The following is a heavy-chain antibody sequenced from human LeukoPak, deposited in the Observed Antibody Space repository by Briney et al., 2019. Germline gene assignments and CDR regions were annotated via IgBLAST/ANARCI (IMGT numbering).Heavy chain of an antibody. Sequence: SETLSLTCTVSGGSISSYYWSWIRQPPGKGLEWIGYIYYSGSTNYNPSLKSRVTISVDTSKNQFSLKLSSVTAADTAVYYCARQHGYSYGPSRGDAFDIWGQGTMVTVSS. D-gene: IGHD5-18*01. J-gene: IGHJ3*02. V-gene: IGHV4-59*01. CDR1: GGSISSYY. CDR2: IYYSGST. CDR3: ARQHGYSYGPSRGDAFDI.